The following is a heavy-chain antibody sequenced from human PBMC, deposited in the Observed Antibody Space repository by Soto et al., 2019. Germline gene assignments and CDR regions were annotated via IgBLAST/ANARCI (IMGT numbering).Heavy chain of an antibody. V-gene: IGHV1-69*01. D-gene: IGHD1-26*01. CDR1: GGTFSSYA. CDR3: ARDLVVGATPYYYGMDV. Sequence: QVQLVQSGAEVKKPGSSVKVSCKASGGTFSSYAISWVRQAPGQGLEWMGGIIPIFGTANYAQKFQGRVTITADESTSKAYMELSSLRSEDTAVYYCARDLVVGATPYYYGMDVWGQGTTVTVSS. J-gene: IGHJ6*02. CDR2: IIPIFGTA.